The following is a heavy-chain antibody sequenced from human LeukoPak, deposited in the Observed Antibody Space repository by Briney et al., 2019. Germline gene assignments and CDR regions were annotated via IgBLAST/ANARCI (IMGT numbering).Heavy chain of an antibody. J-gene: IGHJ4*02. CDR3: ARTLTTESYYFDY. CDR2: IRTYNGDT. D-gene: IGHD4-11*01. V-gene: IGHV1-18*01. Sequence: ASVKVSCKASGYTFTSYGIAWLRQAPGQGPEWLGWIRTYNGDTEYAEKFQGRVTMSTDTPTTMAYMELTSLRSDDTAVYYCARTLTTESYYFDYWGQGTLVTVSS. CDR1: GYTFTSYG.